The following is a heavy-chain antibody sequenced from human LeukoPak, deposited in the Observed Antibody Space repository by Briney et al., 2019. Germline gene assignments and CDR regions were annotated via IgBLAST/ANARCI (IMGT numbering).Heavy chain of an antibody. CDR1: GFTFSSYA. D-gene: IGHD6-19*01. CDR3: ARAVRKLSSGWYWGYNWFDP. Sequence: GSLRLSCAASGFTFSSYAMHWVRQPPGKGLEWIGEINHSGSTNYNPSLKSRVTISVDTSKNQFSLKLSSVTAADTAVYYCARAVRKLSSGWYWGYNWFDPWGQGTLVTVSS. J-gene: IGHJ5*02. CDR2: INHSGST. V-gene: IGHV4-34*01.